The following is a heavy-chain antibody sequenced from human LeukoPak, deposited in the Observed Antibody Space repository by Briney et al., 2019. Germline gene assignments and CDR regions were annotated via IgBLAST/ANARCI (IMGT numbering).Heavy chain of an antibody. Sequence: GGTLRLSCAASGLTFSSYAMSWVRQAPGKGLDWVSTVSDSGGSTYYADSVKGRFTVSRDNSRDTLYLQMNSLRAKDTAVYYCAKGHSAHGTGFDYGGQGTLVTVSS. CDR3: AKGHSAHGTGFDY. CDR2: VSDSGGST. CDR1: GLTFSSYA. J-gene: IGHJ4*02. V-gene: IGHV3-23*01. D-gene: IGHD1-26*01.